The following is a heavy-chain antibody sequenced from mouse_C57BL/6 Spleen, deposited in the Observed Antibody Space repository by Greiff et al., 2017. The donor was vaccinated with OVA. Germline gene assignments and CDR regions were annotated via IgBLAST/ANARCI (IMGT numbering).Heavy chain of an antibody. CDR3: ARDYGSSYNAMDY. J-gene: IGHJ4*01. CDR2: IDPSDSYT. D-gene: IGHD1-1*01. V-gene: IGHV1-50*01. CDR1: GYTFTSYW. Sequence: QVQLKQPGAELVKPGASVKLSCKASGYTFTSYWMQWVKQRPGQGLEWIGEIDPSDSYTNYNQKFKGKATLTVDTSSSTAYMQLSSLTSEDSAVYYCARDYGSSYNAMDYWGQGTSVTVSS.